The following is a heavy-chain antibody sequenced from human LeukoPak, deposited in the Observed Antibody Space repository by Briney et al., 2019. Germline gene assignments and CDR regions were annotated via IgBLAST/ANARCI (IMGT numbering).Heavy chain of an antibody. Sequence: PGRSLRLSCAASGFTFSSYGMHWVRQAPSKGLEWVAVIWYDGSNKYYADSVKGRFTISRDNSKNTLYLQMNSLRAEDTAVYYCARDPRRDGYNSFDYWGQGTLVTVSS. CDR2: IWYDGSNK. CDR1: GFTFSSYG. V-gene: IGHV3-33*01. D-gene: IGHD5-24*01. CDR3: ARDPRRDGYNSFDY. J-gene: IGHJ4*02.